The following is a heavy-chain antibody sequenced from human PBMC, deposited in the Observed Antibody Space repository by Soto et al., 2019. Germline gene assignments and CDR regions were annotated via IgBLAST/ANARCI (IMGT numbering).Heavy chain of an antibody. CDR2: ISSSGSSI. V-gene: IGHV3-11*01. D-gene: IGHD3-10*01. CDR1: GLTFSDCY. CDR3: ARVRFGEWGYAMDV. J-gene: IGHJ6*02. Sequence: QVQLVESGGGVVKPGGSLRLSCAASGLTFSDCYMNWIRQAPGKGLEWVSYISSSGSSINYAGSVKGRFTISRDNAKNSLYLQMNSLRAEDTAMYYCARVRFGEWGYAMDVWGQGTTVTVSS.